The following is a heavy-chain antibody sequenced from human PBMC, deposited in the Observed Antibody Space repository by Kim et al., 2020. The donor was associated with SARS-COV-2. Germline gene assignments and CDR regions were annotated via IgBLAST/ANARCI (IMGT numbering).Heavy chain of an antibody. Sequence: SVKVSCKASGGTFSSYAISWVRQAPGQGLEWMGGIIPIFGTANYAQKFQGRVTITADESTSTAYMELSSLRSEDTAVYYCARNPCGGDCYLEYFQHWGQGTLVTVSS. CDR2: IIPIFGTA. J-gene: IGHJ1*01. CDR1: GGTFSSYA. D-gene: IGHD2-21*01. CDR3: ARNPCGGDCYLEYFQH. V-gene: IGHV1-69*13.